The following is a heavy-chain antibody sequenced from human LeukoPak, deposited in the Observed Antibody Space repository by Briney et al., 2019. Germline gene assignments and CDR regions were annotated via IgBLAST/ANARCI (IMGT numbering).Heavy chain of an antibody. CDR1: GFPFSNYP. J-gene: IGHJ4*02. D-gene: IGHD2-2*01. Sequence: GGSLRLSCAASGFPFSNYPMHWVRQAPGKGLEWVALISYDGSNKNFADSVKGRFTISRDNSKNTLFLQMNSLRPEDTAVYYCAREGKSARNVVAAEWGQGTLVTVSS. CDR2: ISYDGSNK. CDR3: AREGKSARNVVAAE. V-gene: IGHV3-30-3*01.